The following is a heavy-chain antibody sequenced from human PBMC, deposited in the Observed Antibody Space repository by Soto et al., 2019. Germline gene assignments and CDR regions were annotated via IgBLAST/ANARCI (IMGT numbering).Heavy chain of an antibody. CDR1: GGSISSGGYY. CDR3: ARAVIGRYFDWLLGGQFDY. D-gene: IGHD3-9*01. V-gene: IGHV4-31*03. J-gene: IGHJ4*02. Sequence: QVQLQESGPGLVKPSQTLSLTCTVSGGSISSGGYYWSWIRQHPGKGLEWIGYIYYSGSTYYNPSLKSRVTISVDTSKNQFSLKLSSVTAADTAVYYCARAVIGRYFDWLLGGQFDYWGQGTLVTVSS. CDR2: IYYSGST.